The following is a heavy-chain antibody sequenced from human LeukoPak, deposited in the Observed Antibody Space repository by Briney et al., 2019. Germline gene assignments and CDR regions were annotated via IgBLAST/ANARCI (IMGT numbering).Heavy chain of an antibody. CDR2: INTNTGNP. D-gene: IGHD2-2*01. CDR1: GYTFTSYA. J-gene: IGHJ6*02. Sequence: GASVTVSCTASGYTFTSYAMNWVRQAPGQGLEWMGWINTNTGNPTYAQGFTGRFVFSLDTSVSTAYLQISSLKAEDTAVYYCATRYCSSTSCYFSDYYYGMDVWGQGTTVTVSS. CDR3: ATRYCSSTSCYFSDYYYGMDV. V-gene: IGHV7-4-1*02.